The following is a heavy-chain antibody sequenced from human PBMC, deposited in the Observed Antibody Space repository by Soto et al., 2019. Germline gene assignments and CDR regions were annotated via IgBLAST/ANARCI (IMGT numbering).Heavy chain of an antibody. D-gene: IGHD3-3*02. J-gene: IGHJ6*02. Sequence: QVHLVQSGAEVKKPGSSVKVSCKVSGGTFDTYAISWVRQAPGQGLEWMGGIIPVFRAPDYAQKFQGRVTITADESARTAHMELTGLRFEDTAVYYCARDKGRPQLGGNYYYIMDVWGQGTSVTVSS. CDR1: GGTFDTYA. CDR2: IIPVFRAP. CDR3: ARDKGRPQLGGNYYYIMDV. V-gene: IGHV1-69*12.